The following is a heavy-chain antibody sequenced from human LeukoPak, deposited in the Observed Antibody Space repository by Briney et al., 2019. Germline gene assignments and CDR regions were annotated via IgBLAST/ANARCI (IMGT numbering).Heavy chain of an antibody. CDR2: IYYSGST. J-gene: IGHJ4*02. CDR1: GGSISTYY. Sequence: SETLSLTCTVSGGSISTYYWSWIRQPPGKGLEWIGYIYYSGSTNYNPSLKSRVTISVDTSKNQFSLKLSSVTAADTAVYYCARSPLLRSSSWYVYWGQGTLVTVSS. V-gene: IGHV4-59*01. D-gene: IGHD6-13*01. CDR3: ARSPLLRSSSWYVY.